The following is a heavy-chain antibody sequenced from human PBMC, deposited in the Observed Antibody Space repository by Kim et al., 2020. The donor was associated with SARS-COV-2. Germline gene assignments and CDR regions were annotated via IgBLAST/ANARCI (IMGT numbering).Heavy chain of an antibody. Sequence: ASVKVSCKASGYTFTSFGVTWVRQAPGQGLEWMGWISGYNANTDYAQKLRGRVTMTIDTSTTTAYMELRSLRSDDTAVYFCARDRLLPAGILVDFWGQGTLVTVSS. D-gene: IGHD2-2*01. V-gene: IGHV1-18*01. CDR2: ISGYNANT. CDR1: GYTFTSFG. CDR3: ARDRLLPAGILVDF. J-gene: IGHJ4*02.